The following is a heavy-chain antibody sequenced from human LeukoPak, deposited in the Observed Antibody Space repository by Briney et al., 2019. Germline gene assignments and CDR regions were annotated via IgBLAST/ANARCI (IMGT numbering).Heavy chain of an antibody. J-gene: IGHJ4*02. V-gene: IGHV3-30-3*01. CDR2: ISYDGSNK. Sequence: GGSLRLSCAASGFTFSSYAMHWVGQAPGKGLEWVAVISYDGSNKYYADSVKGRFTISRDNSKNTLYLQMNSLRAEDTAVYYCARGMGEFQEIFDYWGQGTLVTVSS. D-gene: IGHD3-16*01. CDR3: ARGMGEFQEIFDY. CDR1: GFTFSSYA.